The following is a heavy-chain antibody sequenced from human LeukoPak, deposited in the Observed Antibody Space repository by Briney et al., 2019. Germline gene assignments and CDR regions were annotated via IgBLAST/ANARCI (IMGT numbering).Heavy chain of an antibody. V-gene: IGHV4-4*02. CDR3: ARGIKGWYSSSWYYFDY. Sequence: PSETLSLTCAVSGGSISSSNWWSWIRQPPGKGLDWIGEINHSGSTNYNPSLKSRVTISVDTSKNQFSLKLSSVTAADTAVYYCARGIKGWYSSSWYYFDYWGQGTLVTVSS. J-gene: IGHJ4*02. D-gene: IGHD6-13*01. CDR1: GGSISSSNW. CDR2: INHSGST.